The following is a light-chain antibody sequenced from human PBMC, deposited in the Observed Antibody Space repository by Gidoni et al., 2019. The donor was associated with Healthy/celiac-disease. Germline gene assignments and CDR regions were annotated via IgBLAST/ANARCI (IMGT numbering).Light chain of an antibody. Sequence: EIVLTQSPGTLSLSPGERATLSCRASQSVSSSYLAWHQQKPGQAPRLLIYGASSRATGIPDRFSGSGSGTDFTLTISRLEPEDVAVYYCQQYGSSPPTFGQGTKVEIK. V-gene: IGKV3-20*01. CDR3: QQYGSSPPT. J-gene: IGKJ1*01. CDR2: GAS. CDR1: QSVSSSY.